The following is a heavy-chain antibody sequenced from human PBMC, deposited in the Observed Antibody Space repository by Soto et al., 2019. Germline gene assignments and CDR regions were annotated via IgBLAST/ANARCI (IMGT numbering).Heavy chain of an antibody. CDR1: GFTFRSHS. CDR2: ISTSSSFI. CDR3: ARDNKDVMKSTSISSGFHGMDV. J-gene: IGHJ6*02. D-gene: IGHD2-2*01. Sequence: EEQLVESGGGLVKPGGSLRLSCAGSGFTFRSHSMNWVRQAPGRGLEWVASISTSSSFIYYGDSVRGRFIISRDNAKNLLNLQMTRPRVENKAVYYCARDNKDVMKSTSISSGFHGMDVWGQGIPFTVS. V-gene: IGHV3-21*01.